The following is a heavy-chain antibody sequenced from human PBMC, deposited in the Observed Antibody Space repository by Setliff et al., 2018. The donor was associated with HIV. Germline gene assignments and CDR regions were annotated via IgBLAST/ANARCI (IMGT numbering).Heavy chain of an antibody. Sequence: PSQTLSLTCAVYGGSLTNYYWSWFRQSPGKGLEWIGEISDSATTDYNPSLKSRVIISLDTSKKQFSLKLNSVTAADTAVYYCARGSTCIGGGCLTYYYYYYGLDAWGQGTTVTSP. CDR1: GGSLTNYY. V-gene: IGHV4-34*01. J-gene: IGHJ6*02. CDR2: ISDSATT. CDR3: ARGSTCIGGGCLTYYYYYYGLDA. D-gene: IGHD2-8*02.